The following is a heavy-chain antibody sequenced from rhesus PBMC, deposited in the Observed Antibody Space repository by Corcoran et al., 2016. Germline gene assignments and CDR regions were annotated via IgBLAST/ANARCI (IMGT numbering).Heavy chain of an antibody. CDR3: ATRLYSSWSEYGLDS. Sequence: QVQLQESGPGLVQPSETLSLTCAVSGGSISGSSCDWLRPPPGKGREWSGCIGCSIGVTYYNPSLKSRFTSSTDTSKNQFSRKRSSVTAADTAVYYGATRLYSSWSEYGLDSWGQGVVVTVSS. D-gene: IGHD6-13*01. CDR1: GGSISGSS. V-gene: IGHV4-165*02. CDR2: IGCSIGVT. J-gene: IGHJ6*01.